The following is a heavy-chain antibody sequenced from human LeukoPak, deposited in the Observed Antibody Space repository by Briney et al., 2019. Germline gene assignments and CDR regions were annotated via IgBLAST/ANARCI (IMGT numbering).Heavy chain of an antibody. V-gene: IGHV3-7*01. CDR3: AREDTSLAYFDY. CDR2: IKQDGSEK. J-gene: IGHJ4*02. Sequence: GGSLRLSCAASGFTFSSDWMSWVRQAPGKGLEWVANIKQDGSEKYYVDSVKGRFTTSRDNAKNSLYLQMNSLRAEDTAVYYCAREDTSLAYFDYWGQGTLVTVSS. D-gene: IGHD2-2*01. CDR1: GFTFSSDW.